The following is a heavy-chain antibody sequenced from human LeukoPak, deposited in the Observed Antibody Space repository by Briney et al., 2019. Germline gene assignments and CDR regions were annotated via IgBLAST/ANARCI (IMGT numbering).Heavy chain of an antibody. CDR1: GFTVSSNY. V-gene: IGHV3-7*03. CDR3: ARDKGWFGELDVDY. CDR2: IKQDGSEK. J-gene: IGHJ4*02. D-gene: IGHD3-10*01. Sequence: PGGSLRLSCAASGFTVSSNYMSWVRQAPGKGLEWVANIKQDGSEKYYVDSVKGRFTISRDNAKNSLYLQMNSLRAEDTAVYYCARDKGWFGELDVDYWGQGTLVTVSS.